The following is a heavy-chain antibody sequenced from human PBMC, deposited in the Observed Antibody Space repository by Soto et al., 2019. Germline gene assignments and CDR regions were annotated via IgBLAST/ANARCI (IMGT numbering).Heavy chain of an antibody. CDR1: GGSINSGGYY. CDR2: ISYSGTT. D-gene: IGHD2-2*01. CDR3: ARVAIVIVPSAPSRVFDT. J-gene: IGHJ3*02. V-gene: IGHV4-31*03. Sequence: QVQLQESGPGLVKPSQTLSLTCIVSGGSINSGGYYWSWIRHHPGKGLEWIGHISYSGTTYYNPSLKSRLLVSLDTSKNQFSLALNSVTAADTALYYCARVAIVIVPSAPSRVFDTWGHGTMVTVSS.